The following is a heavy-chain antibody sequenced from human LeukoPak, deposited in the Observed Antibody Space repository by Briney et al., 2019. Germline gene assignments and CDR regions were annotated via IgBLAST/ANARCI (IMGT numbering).Heavy chain of an antibody. CDR3: ARGVAVAEN. CDR1: GFTFSSYW. CDR2: INSDGSST. J-gene: IGHJ4*02. V-gene: IGHV3-74*01. D-gene: IGHD6-19*01. Sequence: PGGSLRLSCAASGFTFSSYWMHWIRQAPGKGLVWVSRINSDGSSTSNADSVKGRFTIPRDNAKNTLYLQMNSLRAEDTAVYYCARGVAVAENWGQGTLVTVSS.